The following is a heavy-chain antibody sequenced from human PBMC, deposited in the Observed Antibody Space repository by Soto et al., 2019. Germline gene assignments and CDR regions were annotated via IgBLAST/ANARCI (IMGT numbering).Heavy chain of an antibody. CDR3: AKMTTVTTLINDFDY. CDR2: VSGSGTNT. J-gene: IGHJ4*02. Sequence: EVQLLESGGGLIQPGGSLRLSCAASGFPFRSYAMSWVRQAPGKGLEWVSGVSGSGTNTFYADSVKGRFTMSRDNSKNTLYLQMNSLRAEDTAVYYCAKMTTVTTLINDFDYWGQGALVTVSS. D-gene: IGHD4-4*01. V-gene: IGHV3-23*01. CDR1: GFPFRSYA.